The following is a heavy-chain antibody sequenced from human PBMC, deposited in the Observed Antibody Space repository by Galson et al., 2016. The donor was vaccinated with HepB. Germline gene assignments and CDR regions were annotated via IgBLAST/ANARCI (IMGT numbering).Heavy chain of an antibody. Sequence: LRLSCAASGFPFSNYNMNWVRQAPGKGLEWVSSISSSSTYIYYADSVKGRFTISRDNAKKSLDLQMNSLRAEDTALYYCVRSLPPDDWGQGTLVTVSS. J-gene: IGHJ4*02. CDR1: GFPFSNYN. CDR2: ISSSSTYI. CDR3: VRSLPPDD. V-gene: IGHV3-21*01.